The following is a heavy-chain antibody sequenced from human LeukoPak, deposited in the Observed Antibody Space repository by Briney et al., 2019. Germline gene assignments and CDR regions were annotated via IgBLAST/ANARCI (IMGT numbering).Heavy chain of an antibody. CDR1: GGSFSGYY. CDR3: ARDRGYYGSGSLGFDY. J-gene: IGHJ4*02. D-gene: IGHD3-10*01. Sequence: SETLSLTCAVYGGSFSGYYWSWIRQPPGKGLEWIGEINHSGSTNYNPSLKSRVTISVDTSKNQFSLKLSSVTAADTAVYYCARDRGYYGSGSLGFDYWGQGTLVTVSS. V-gene: IGHV4-34*01. CDR2: INHSGST.